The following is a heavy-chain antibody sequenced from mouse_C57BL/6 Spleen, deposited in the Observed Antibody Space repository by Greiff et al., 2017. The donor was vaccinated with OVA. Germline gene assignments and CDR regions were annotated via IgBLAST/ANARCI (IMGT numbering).Heavy chain of an antibody. J-gene: IGHJ4*01. CDR1: GFSLTSYG. CDR2: IWGGGST. V-gene: IGHV2-9*01. CDR3: VYWDSGRSYAMDY. D-gene: IGHD4-1*01. Sequence: VMLVESGPGLVAPSQSLSITCTVSGFSLTSYGVDWVRQPPGKGLEWLGVIWGGGSTNYNSALMSRLSISKDNSKSQVFLKMNSLQTDDTAMYFGVYWDSGRSYAMDYWGQGTSVTVSS.